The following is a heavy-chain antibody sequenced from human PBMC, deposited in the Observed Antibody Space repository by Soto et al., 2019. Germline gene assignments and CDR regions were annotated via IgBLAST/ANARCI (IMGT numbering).Heavy chain of an antibody. J-gene: IGHJ4*02. Sequence: PGGSLRLSCTASGFTFGDYAMSWFRQAPGKGLEWVGFIRGKAYGGTTEYAASVKGRFTISRDDSKSIAYLQMNSLKTEDTAVYYCTRSGYSYGYVFDYWGQGTLVTVSS. CDR3: TRSGYSYGYVFDY. CDR2: IRGKAYGGTT. V-gene: IGHV3-49*03. D-gene: IGHD5-18*01. CDR1: GFTFGDYA.